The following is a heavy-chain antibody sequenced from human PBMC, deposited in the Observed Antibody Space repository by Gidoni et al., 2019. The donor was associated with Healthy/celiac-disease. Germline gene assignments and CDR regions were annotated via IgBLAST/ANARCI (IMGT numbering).Heavy chain of an antibody. Sequence: EVQLLESGGGSVQPGGSLRLSCAVSGFTFSNYAMNWVRQAPGQGLAWVSAISPAGGSPYYADSVKCRFTISRDNSKNTLFLEMNNLRAEDTAVYYCTRDGKFRTDGFDVWGPGSMVTVSS. J-gene: IGHJ3*01. D-gene: IGHD1-26*01. CDR1: GFTFSNYA. CDR3: TRDGKFRTDGFDV. CDR2: ISPAGGSP. V-gene: IGHV3-23*01.